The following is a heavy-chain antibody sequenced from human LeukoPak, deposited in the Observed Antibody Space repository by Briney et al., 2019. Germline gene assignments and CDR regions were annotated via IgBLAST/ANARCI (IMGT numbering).Heavy chain of an antibody. J-gene: IGHJ4*02. CDR1: GFTFSSYA. Sequence: RAGGSLRLSCAASGFTFSSYAMHWVRQAPGRGLEWVAVISYDGSNKYCADSVKGRFTISRDNSKNTLYLQMNSLRAEDTAVYYCAREYYYDSSGYPLDYWGQGTLVTVSS. V-gene: IGHV3-30-3*01. CDR2: ISYDGSNK. D-gene: IGHD3-22*01. CDR3: AREYYYDSSGYPLDY.